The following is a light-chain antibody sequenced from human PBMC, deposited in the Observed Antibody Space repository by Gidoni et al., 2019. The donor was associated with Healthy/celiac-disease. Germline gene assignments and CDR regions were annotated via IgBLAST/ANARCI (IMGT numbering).Light chain of an antibody. V-gene: IGKV3-11*01. CDR3: QQRSNWPRALT. CDR1: QSVSSY. Sequence: EIVLTQSPATLSLSPGERATLSCRASQSVSSYLAWYQQKPGQAPRLLIYDASNRATGIPARFSGSGSGTDFTLTISSLEPEDFAVYYCQQRSNWPRALTFXGXTKVEIK. CDR2: DAS. J-gene: IGKJ4*01.